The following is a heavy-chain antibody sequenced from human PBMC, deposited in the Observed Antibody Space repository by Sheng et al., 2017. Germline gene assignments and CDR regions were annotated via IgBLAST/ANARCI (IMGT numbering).Heavy chain of an antibody. J-gene: IGHJ4*02. CDR1: GFTFSNAW. CDR2: IKSKTDGGTT. CDR3: TTFVGLVEKTIGDY. D-gene: IGHD6-19*01. Sequence: EVQLVESGGGLVKPGGSLRLSCAASGFTFSNAWMSWVRQAPGKGLEWVGRIKSKTDGGTTDYAAPVKGRFTISRDDSKNTLYLQMNSLKTEDTAVYYCTTFVGLVEKTIGDYWGQGTLVTVSS. V-gene: IGHV3-15*01.